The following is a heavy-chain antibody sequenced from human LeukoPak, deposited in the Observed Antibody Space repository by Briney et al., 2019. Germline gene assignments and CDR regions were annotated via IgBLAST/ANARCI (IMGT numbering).Heavy chain of an antibody. Sequence: SETLSLTCTVSGGSISSYYWSWIRQPAGKGLEWIGRIYTSGSTNYNPSLKSRVTMSVDTSKNQFSLKLSSVTAADTAVYYCARLDPLNYYDSSGTAFDIWGRGTMVTVSS. J-gene: IGHJ3*02. CDR1: GGSISSYY. CDR3: ARLDPLNYYDSSGTAFDI. D-gene: IGHD3-22*01. V-gene: IGHV4-4*07. CDR2: IYTSGST.